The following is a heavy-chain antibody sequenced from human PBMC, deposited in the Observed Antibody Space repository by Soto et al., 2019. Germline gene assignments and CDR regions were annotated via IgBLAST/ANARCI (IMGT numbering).Heavy chain of an antibody. Sequence: GGSLRLSCAASGFTFSNAWMSWVRQAPGKGLEWVGRIKSKTDGGTTDYAAPVKGRFTISRDDSKNTLYLQMNSLKTEDTAVYYCTTPPPNDYSNYSLSCFDPWGQGTLVTVSS. V-gene: IGHV3-15*01. J-gene: IGHJ5*02. D-gene: IGHD4-4*01. CDR3: TTPPPNDYSNYSLSCFDP. CDR2: IKSKTDGGTT. CDR1: GFTFSNAW.